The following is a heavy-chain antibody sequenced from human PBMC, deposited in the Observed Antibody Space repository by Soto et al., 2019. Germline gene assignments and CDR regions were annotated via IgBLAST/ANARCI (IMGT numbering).Heavy chain of an antibody. D-gene: IGHD3-22*01. CDR3: AAGHYNDSSGYSVDY. CDR2: IVVGSGKT. CDR1: GFTFSSFA. V-gene: IGHV1-58*01. Sequence: ASVKVSCKASGFTFSSFAVQWVRQARGQRLEWMGWIVVGSGKTIYAQNFQERVTISRDLSTGTAYMELSSLRPDDTAVYYCAAGHYNDSSGYSVDYWG. J-gene: IGHJ4*01.